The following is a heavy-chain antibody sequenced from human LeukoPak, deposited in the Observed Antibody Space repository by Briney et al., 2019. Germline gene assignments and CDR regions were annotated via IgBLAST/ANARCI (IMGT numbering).Heavy chain of an antibody. CDR1: GYTFTSYY. Sequence: ASVKVSCKASGYTFTSYYMRWVRQAPGQGLEWMGLINPSAGTTTYAQKFQGRVTVTRGTSTSTVYMDLSSLKSEDTAVYYCARGKSSVWPVGLCMDVWGQGTTVTVSS. CDR2: INPSAGTT. V-gene: IGHV1-46*01. CDR3: ARGKSSVWPVGLCMDV. D-gene: IGHD6-19*01. J-gene: IGHJ6*02.